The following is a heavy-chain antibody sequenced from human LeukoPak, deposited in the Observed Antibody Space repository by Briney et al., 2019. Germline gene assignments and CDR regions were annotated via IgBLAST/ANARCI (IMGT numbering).Heavy chain of an antibody. CDR1: GFTFSNDA. J-gene: IGHJ4*02. CDR3: AKALLGMIRGGPYYFGY. V-gene: IGHV3-23*01. D-gene: IGHD3-10*01. Sequence: GGSLRLSCAASGFTFSNDAMTWVRQAPGKGLEWVSAISGSYDSTYYADSVKGRFTISRDNSKNTLYLQMNSLRAEDTAVYYCAKALLGMIRGGPYYFGYWGQGTLVTVSS. CDR2: ISGSYDST.